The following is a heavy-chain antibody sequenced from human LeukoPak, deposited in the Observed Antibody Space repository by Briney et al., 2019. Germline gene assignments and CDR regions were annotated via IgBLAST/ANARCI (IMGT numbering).Heavy chain of an antibody. CDR2: IYPGDSDT. J-gene: IGHJ3*02. Sequence: NLGESLKISCKGSGYSFTNYWIGWVRQMPGKGLEWMGIIYPGDSDTRYSPSFQGQVTVSADKSISTAYLQWSSLKASDTAMYYCARQGGTMGATSAFDIWGQGTMVTVSS. D-gene: IGHD1-26*01. V-gene: IGHV5-51*01. CDR1: GYSFTNYW. CDR3: ARQGGTMGATSAFDI.